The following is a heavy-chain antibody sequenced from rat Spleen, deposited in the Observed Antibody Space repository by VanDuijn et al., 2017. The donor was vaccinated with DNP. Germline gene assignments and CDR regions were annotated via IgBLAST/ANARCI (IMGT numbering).Heavy chain of an antibody. J-gene: IGHJ2*01. CDR2: INTGSGGT. CDR1: GYTFTSYY. D-gene: IGHD1-4*01. CDR3: TRDLNHGYNYAFDY. Sequence: QVQLQQSGGELAKPGSSVKISCKASGYTFTSYYIGWIKQTTGQGLEWIGIINTGSGGTNYNEKFKGKATLTVDKSSSTAFMQLSSLTPDDSAVYYCTRDLNHGYNYAFDYWGQGVMVTVSS. V-gene: IGHV1-43*01.